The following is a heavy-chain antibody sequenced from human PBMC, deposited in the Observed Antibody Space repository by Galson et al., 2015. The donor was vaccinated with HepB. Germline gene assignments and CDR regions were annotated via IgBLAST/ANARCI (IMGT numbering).Heavy chain of an antibody. D-gene: IGHD2-2*01. CDR1: GDTFSSYA. CDR2: IIPIFGIA. Sequence: SVKVSCKASGDTFSSYAINWVRQAPGQGLEWMGGIIPIFGIANYAQNFQGRVTITADESTSTAYMELSSLRSEDTAVYFCARGEGYCSSDICYHTTRYYYMDVWGKGTTVTVSS. V-gene: IGHV1-69*13. J-gene: IGHJ6*03. CDR3: ARGEGYCSSDICYHTTRYYYMDV.